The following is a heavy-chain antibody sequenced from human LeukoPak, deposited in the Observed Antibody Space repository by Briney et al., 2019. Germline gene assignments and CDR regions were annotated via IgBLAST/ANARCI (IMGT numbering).Heavy chain of an antibody. Sequence: GASVKVSCKASGYTFTSYDINWVRQATGQGLEWMGWMNPNSGNTGYAQKFQVRVTITRNTSIITAYMELSSLRSEYTAVYYCARQAGWGTGYYYYYYVDVWGKGTTVTVSS. V-gene: IGHV1-8*03. CDR3: ARQAGWGTGYYYYYYVDV. D-gene: IGHD1-1*01. CDR2: MNPNSGNT. CDR1: GYTFTSYD. J-gene: IGHJ6*03.